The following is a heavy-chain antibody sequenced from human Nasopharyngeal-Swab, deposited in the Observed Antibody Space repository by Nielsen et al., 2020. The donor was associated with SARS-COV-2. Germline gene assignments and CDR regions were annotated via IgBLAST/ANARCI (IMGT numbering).Heavy chain of an antibody. CDR2: IDPSDSYT. J-gene: IGHJ6*03. CDR1: GYSFTSYW. CDR3: ARHSSGSSSLYYYYYYYMDV. Sequence: KVSCKGSGYSFTSYWISWVRQMPGKGLEWMGRIDPSDSYTNYSPSFQGHVTISADKSISTAYLQWSSLKASGTAMYYCARHSSGSSSLYYYYYYYMDVWGKGTTVTVSS. V-gene: IGHV5-10-1*01. D-gene: IGHD6-6*01.